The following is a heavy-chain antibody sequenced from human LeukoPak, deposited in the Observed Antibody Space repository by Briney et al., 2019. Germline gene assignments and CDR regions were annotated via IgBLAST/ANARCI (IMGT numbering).Heavy chain of an antibody. J-gene: IGHJ4*02. CDR1: GFTFSSYA. V-gene: IGHV3-30-3*01. CDR3: ARVEPQYSSGWSLLFDY. CDR2: ISYDGSNK. D-gene: IGHD6-19*01. Sequence: GGSLRLSCAASGFTFSSYAMHWVRQAPGKGLKWVAVISYDGSNKYYADSVKGRFTISRDNSKNTLYLQMNSLRAEDTAVYYCARVEPQYSSGWSLLFDYWGQGTLVTVSS.